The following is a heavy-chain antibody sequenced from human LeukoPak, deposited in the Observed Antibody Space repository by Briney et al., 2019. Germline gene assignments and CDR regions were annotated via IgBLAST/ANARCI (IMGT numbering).Heavy chain of an antibody. V-gene: IGHV3-30*02. CDR3: ARVRLPWGDHAADI. Sequence: PGGSLRLSCAASGFDFSTYAMQWVRQAPGKGPEWVAFIRYDETKTFYTDSVKGRFTISRDNSENRLYLQMTALRSEDTALYFCARVRLPWGDHAADIWGQGTMVTVSS. CDR1: GFDFSTYA. D-gene: IGHD3-16*01. CDR2: IRYDETKT. J-gene: IGHJ3*02.